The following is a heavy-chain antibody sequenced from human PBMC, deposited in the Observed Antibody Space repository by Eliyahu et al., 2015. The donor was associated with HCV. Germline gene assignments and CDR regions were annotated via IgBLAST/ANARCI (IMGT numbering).Heavy chain of an antibody. CDR1: GFTFSSXS. CDR2: ISSSSSTI. J-gene: IGHJ6*02. V-gene: IGHV3-48*01. D-gene: IGHD2-21*02. CDR3: ARRETYCGGDCSLNYYYYGMDV. Sequence: EVQLVESGGGLVQPGGSLRLSCAASGFTFSSXSMXWVRQAPGKGLEWVSYISSSSSTIYYADSVKGRFTISRDNAKNSLYLQMNSLRAEDTAVYYCARRETYCGGDCSLNYYYYGMDVWGQGTTVTVSS.